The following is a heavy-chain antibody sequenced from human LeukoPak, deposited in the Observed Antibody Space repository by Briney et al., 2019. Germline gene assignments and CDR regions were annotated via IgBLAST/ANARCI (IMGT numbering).Heavy chain of an antibody. CDR2: IFHGGST. CDR1: GGAISSSNW. CDR3: ARSQGYSKVLGGDYFDY. V-gene: IGHV4-4*02. D-gene: IGHD4-11*01. J-gene: IGHJ4*01. Sequence: SETLSLTCAVSGGAISSSNWWSWVRQPPGKGLEWIGEIFHGGSTNYNPSLKSRVTISGDKSRNQFSLKLSSVTAADTAVYYCARSQGYSKVLGGDYFDYWGHGTLVTVSS.